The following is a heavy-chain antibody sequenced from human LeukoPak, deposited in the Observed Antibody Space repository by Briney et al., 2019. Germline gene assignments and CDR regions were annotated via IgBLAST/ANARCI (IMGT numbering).Heavy chain of an antibody. D-gene: IGHD2/OR15-2a*01. CDR3: ARDSISAALFDL. Sequence: PGGSLRLSCAASGFTFSSYGMHWVRQAPGKGLEWVAFIRYDGSNKYYADSVKGRFTISRDNSKNSLVLQMNSLRDEDSAVYYCARDSISAALFDLWGQGTLITVSS. CDR1: GFTFSSYG. J-gene: IGHJ5*02. CDR2: IRYDGSNK. V-gene: IGHV3-30*02.